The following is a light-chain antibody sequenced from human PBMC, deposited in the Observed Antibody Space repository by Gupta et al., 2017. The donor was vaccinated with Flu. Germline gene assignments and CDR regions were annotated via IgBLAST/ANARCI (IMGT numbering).Light chain of an antibody. J-gene: IGKJ4*01. CDR3: QQHHYYPLT. V-gene: IGKV1-5*03. CDR2: KAS. Sequence: DIHLTQSPSTLSASVGDRVTITCRASQSINNWLVWYQQKPERAPKLLIYKASNLKSGVPSRFSGSEYGTEFTLTINSLQPDDFATYYCQQHHYYPLTFGGGTKIQIK. CDR1: QSINNW.